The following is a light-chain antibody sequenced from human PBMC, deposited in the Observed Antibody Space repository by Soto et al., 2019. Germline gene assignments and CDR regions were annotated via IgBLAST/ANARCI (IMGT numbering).Light chain of an antibody. CDR1: SSDVGGYNL. V-gene: IGLV2-23*02. CDR2: EAI. CDR3: CSYAGYSTVV. Sequence: QSALTQPASVSGSPGQSITISCTGTSSDVGGYNLVSWYQQHPGKAPKLMIYEAIKRPSGISNRFSASKSGNTASLTISGLQAEDEADYYCCSYAGYSTVVFGGGTKLTVL. J-gene: IGLJ2*01.